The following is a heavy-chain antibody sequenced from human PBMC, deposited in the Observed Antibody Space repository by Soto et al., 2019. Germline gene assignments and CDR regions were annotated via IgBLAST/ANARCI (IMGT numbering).Heavy chain of an antibody. J-gene: IGHJ4*02. Sequence: SETLSLTCAVYGGSFSGYYWSWIRQPPGKGLEWIGEINHSGSTNYNPSLKSRVTISVDTSKNQFSLKLSSVTAADTAVYYCARVHRAYSSSSSRLDYWGQGTLVTV. CDR1: GGSFSGYY. CDR3: ARVHRAYSSSSSRLDY. D-gene: IGHD6-6*01. CDR2: INHSGST. V-gene: IGHV4-34*01.